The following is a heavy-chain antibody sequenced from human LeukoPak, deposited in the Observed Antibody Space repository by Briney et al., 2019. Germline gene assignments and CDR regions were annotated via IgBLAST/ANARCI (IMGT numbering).Heavy chain of an antibody. V-gene: IGHV1-69*13. CDR3: ARQLERRYYYYMDV. CDR2: IIPIFATT. CDR1: GGTFSSYA. Sequence: SVKVSCKASGGTFSSYAISWVRQAPGQGLEWMGGIIPIFATTNFAQKFQGRVTITADESTSTAYMELSSLRSEDTAVYYCARQLERRYYYYMDVWGKGTTVTVSS. J-gene: IGHJ6*03. D-gene: IGHD1-1*01.